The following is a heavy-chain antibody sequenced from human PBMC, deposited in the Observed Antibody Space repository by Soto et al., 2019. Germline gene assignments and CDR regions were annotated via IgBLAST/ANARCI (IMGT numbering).Heavy chain of an antibody. CDR1: GFTFSSYA. V-gene: IGHV3-30-3*01. CDR3: ARDFDSSGYSAFDI. Sequence: LRLSCAASGFTFSSYAMHWVRQAPGKGLEWVAVISYDGSNKYYADSVKGRFTISRDNSKNTLYLQMNSLRAEDTAVYYCARDFDSSGYSAFDIWGQGTMVTVS. J-gene: IGHJ3*02. CDR2: ISYDGSNK. D-gene: IGHD3-22*01.